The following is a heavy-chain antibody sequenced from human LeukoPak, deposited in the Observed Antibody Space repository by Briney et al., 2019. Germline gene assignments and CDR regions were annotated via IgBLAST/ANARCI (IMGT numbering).Heavy chain of an antibody. Sequence: PWGSLRLSCVASGFTVSSNYMSWVRQAPGKGLEWVSYISSSSSTIYYADSVKGRFTISRDNAKNSLYLQMNSLRAEDTAVYYCARPRYYYDSSGYQTWGQGTLVTVSS. CDR2: ISSSSSTI. D-gene: IGHD3-22*01. CDR1: GFTVSSNY. CDR3: ARPRYYYDSSGYQT. V-gene: IGHV3-48*01. J-gene: IGHJ5*02.